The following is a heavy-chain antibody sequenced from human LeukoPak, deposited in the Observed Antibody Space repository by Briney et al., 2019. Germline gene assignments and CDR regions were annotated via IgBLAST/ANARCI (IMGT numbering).Heavy chain of an antibody. CDR1: AYSFINQG. J-gene: IGHJ4*02. CDR2: ISAYNGNT. D-gene: IGHD1-26*01. V-gene: IGHV1-18*01. CDR3: ARVRSIVGARDFDY. Sequence: GASVKVSCKASAYSFINQGISWVRQAPGQGLEWMGWISAYNGNTNYAQKFQGRVTMTTDTSTSTAYMELRSLRSDDTAVYYCARVRSIVGARDFDYWGQGTLATVSS.